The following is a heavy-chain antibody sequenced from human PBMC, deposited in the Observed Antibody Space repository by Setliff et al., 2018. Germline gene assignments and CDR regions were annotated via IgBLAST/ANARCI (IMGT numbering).Heavy chain of an antibody. Sequence: SETLSLTCAVSGGSISSGSYYWSWIRQPAGKGLEWVGXXXXXXSTNYNXXLKSRVTISVDTSKNQFSLKLSSVTAADTAVYFCARDNTIVGATDYWGQGTLVTVSS. J-gene: IGHJ4*02. CDR1: GGSISSGSYY. D-gene: IGHD1-26*01. CDR2: XXXXXST. CDR3: ARDNTIVGATDY. V-gene: IGHV4-61*02.